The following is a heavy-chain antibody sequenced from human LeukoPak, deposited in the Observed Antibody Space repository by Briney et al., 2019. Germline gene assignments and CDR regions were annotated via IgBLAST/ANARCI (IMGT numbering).Heavy chain of an antibody. J-gene: IGHJ3*02. D-gene: IGHD1-26*01. V-gene: IGHV3-9*01. CDR2: ISWNSDSI. CDR1: GFTFDDYA. Sequence: PGRSLRLSCAASGFTFDDYAMHWVRQAPGKGLEWVSGISWNSDSIGSADSVKGRFTISRDNAKNSLYLQMNSLRAEDTALYHCARAYSGSYSAAFDIWGQGTMVTVSS. CDR3: ARAYSGSYSAAFDI.